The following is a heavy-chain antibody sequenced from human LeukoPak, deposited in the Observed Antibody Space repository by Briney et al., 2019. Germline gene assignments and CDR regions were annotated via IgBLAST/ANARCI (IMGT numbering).Heavy chain of an antibody. D-gene: IGHD1-26*01. CDR1: RFTFSSYG. J-gene: IGHJ6*02. V-gene: IGHV3-30*02. CDR2: IRKDGRNE. CDR3: ARVCIVGELYYGMDV. Sequence: GGSLRLSCAASRFTFSSYGMHWVRQAPGKGLQWVAFIRKDGRNEYYADSVKGRFTISRDNSKNTLYLQMNSLRAEDTAVYYCARVCIVGELYYGMDVWGQGTTVTVSS.